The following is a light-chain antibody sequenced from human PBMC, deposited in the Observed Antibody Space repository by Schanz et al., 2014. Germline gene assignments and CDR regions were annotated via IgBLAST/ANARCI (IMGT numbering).Light chain of an antibody. CDR1: SSDVGGYNY. CDR3: CSYTSSSTLV. Sequence: QSALTQPASVSGSPGQSITISCTGTSSDVGGYNYVTWYQQYPGKAPKVIIYDVSDRPSGVSNRFSGSKSGNTASLTISGLQAEDEADYYCCSYTSSSTLVFGGGTKLTVL. V-gene: IGLV2-14*03. J-gene: IGLJ3*02. CDR2: DVS.